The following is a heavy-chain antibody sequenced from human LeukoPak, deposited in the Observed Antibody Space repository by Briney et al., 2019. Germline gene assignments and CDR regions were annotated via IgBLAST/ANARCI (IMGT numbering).Heavy chain of an antibody. J-gene: IGHJ1*01. V-gene: IGHV3-30*04. CDR1: GFTFSSYA. CDR2: ISYDGSNK. D-gene: IGHD6-19*01. Sequence: GSLRLSCAASGFTFSSYAMHWVRQAPGKGLEWVAVISYDGSNKYYADSAKGRFTISRDNSKNTLYLQMNSLRAEDTAVYYCATCRCPEAAFQHWGQGTLVTVSS. CDR3: ATCRCPEAAFQH.